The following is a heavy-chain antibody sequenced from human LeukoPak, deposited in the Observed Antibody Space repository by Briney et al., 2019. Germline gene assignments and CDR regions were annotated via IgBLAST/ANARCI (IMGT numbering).Heavy chain of an antibody. D-gene: IGHD5-24*01. J-gene: IGHJ4*02. CDR2: ISSSSSYI. CDR1: GFTFSSYS. V-gene: IGHV3-21*01. CDR3: ARDARWLQWVIDY. Sequence: GGSLRLSCAASGFTFSSYSMNWVRQAPGKGLEWVSSISSSSSYIYYADSVKGRFTISRDNAKNSLYLQMNSLRAEDTAVYYCARDARWLQWVIDYWGQGTLVTVSS.